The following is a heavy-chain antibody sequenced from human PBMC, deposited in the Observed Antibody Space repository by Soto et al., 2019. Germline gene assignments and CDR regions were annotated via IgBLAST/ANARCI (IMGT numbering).Heavy chain of an antibody. J-gene: IGHJ6*02. CDR2: IDKSGTTR. D-gene: IGHD2-15*01. CDR3: AREGYCVCSTCCCLPDV. Sequence: VESGGGLVQPGGSLRLSCVGSGFTFSNYGMNWVRQGPGKGLEWLSSIDKSGTTRYYAESVKGRFTISRDKAKNSLYLQMDSLGDEAMVAYYCAREGYCVCSTCCCLPDVWGQGTTVNDSS. V-gene: IGHV3-48*02. CDR1: GFTFSNYG.